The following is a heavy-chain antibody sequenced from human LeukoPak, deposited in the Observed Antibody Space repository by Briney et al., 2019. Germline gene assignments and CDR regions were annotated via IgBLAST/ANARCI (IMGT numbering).Heavy chain of an antibody. J-gene: IGHJ4*02. CDR1: GGSFSGDY. CDR2: INHSGST. CDR3: ARWEGGSYYDFDY. D-gene: IGHD1-26*01. V-gene: IGHV4-34*01. Sequence: PSETLSLTCAVYGGSFSGDYWSWIRQPPGKGLEWMGEINHSGSTNYNPSLKSRVTTSVHTSKNQFSLKLSSVAVGHTAVYYCARWEGGSYYDFDYWGEGTLVTVSS.